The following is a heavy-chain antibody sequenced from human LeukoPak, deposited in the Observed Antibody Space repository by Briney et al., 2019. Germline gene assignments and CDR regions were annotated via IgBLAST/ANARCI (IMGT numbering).Heavy chain of an antibody. D-gene: IGHD1-26*01. CDR2: IIPIFGTA. CDR1: GGTFSSYA. Sequence: GASVKVSCKASGGTFSSYAISWVRQAPGQGLEWMGGIIPIFGTANYAQKFQGRVTITADESTSTAYMELSRLRSDDTAVYYCARDARPWGATSDYWGQGTLVTVSS. CDR3: ARDARPWGATSDY. J-gene: IGHJ4*02. V-gene: IGHV1-69*13.